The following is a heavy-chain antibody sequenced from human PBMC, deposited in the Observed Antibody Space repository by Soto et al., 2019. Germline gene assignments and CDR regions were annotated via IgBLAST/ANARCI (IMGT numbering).Heavy chain of an antibody. CDR2: INHSGST. CDR3: ARGLWYYGSGSYLYYYGMDV. Sequence: NPSETLSLTCAVYGGSFSGYYWSWIRHPPGKGLEWIGEINHSGSTNYNPSLKSRVTISVDTSKNQFSLKLSSVTAADTAVYYCARGLWYYGSGSYLYYYGMDVWGQGTTVTVSS. CDR1: GGSFSGYY. J-gene: IGHJ6*02. V-gene: IGHV4-34*01. D-gene: IGHD3-10*01.